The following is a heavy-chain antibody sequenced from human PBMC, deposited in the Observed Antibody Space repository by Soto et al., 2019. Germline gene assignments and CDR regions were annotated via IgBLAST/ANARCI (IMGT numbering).Heavy chain of an antibody. CDR1: GFTVGSNY. CDR2: IYSEGTP. Sequence: EVQLVESGGGLTQPGVSLRLSCAASGFTVGSNYMNWVRQAPGKGLEWVSVIYSEGTPYYADSVKGRFTISRENSNNTLYLHMNNLRAEGTAVYYCARSTYYDILTGSYYYYALDVWGQGTTVTVSS. J-gene: IGHJ6*02. CDR3: ARSTYYDILTGSYYYYALDV. V-gene: IGHV3-53*01. D-gene: IGHD3-9*01.